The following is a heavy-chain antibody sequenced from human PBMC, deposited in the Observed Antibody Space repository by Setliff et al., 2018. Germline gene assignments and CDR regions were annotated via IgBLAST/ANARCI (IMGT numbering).Heavy chain of an antibody. CDR1: GYSISSGYY. CDR2: IYHSGST. J-gene: IGHJ5*02. D-gene: IGHD3-10*01. Sequence: SETLSLTCAVSGYSISSGYYWGWIRQPPGKGLEWIGSIYHSGSTYYNPSLKSRVTISVDTSKNQFSLKPSSVTAADTAVYYCARHVYGSGSYYNWFDPWGQGTLVTVSS. CDR3: ARHVYGSGSYYNWFDP. V-gene: IGHV4-38-2*01.